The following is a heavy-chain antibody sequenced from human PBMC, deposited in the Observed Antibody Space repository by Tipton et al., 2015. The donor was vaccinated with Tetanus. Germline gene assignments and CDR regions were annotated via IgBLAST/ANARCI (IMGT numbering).Heavy chain of an antibody. CDR2: IYESGDT. Sequence: TLSLTCTVSGASIRGGTFYWGWIRQPPGKGLEWIGSIYESGDTYYIPSLKSRVTISVDTSTNQFSLTLNSMAAADTSVYYCARHQSGYSTPFDYWGQGKLVTVSS. D-gene: IGHD3-3*01. J-gene: IGHJ4*02. V-gene: IGHV4-39*01. CDR3: ARHQSGYSTPFDY. CDR1: GASIRGGTFY.